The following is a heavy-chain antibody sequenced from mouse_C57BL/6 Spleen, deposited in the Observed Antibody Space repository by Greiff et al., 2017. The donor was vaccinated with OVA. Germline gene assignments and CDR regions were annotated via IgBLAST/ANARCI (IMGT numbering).Heavy chain of an antibody. V-gene: IGHV1-82*01. Sequence: LVEPGASVKISCKASGYAFSSSWMNWVKQRPGKGLEWIGRIYPGDGDTNYNGKFKGKAKMTADKSSSTAYMQLSSLASEDYAVYFCAWTGWAYAMDYWGQGTSVTVSS. CDR2: IYPGDGDT. CDR3: AWTGWAYAMDY. J-gene: IGHJ4*01. D-gene: IGHD3-1*01. CDR1: GYAFSSSW.